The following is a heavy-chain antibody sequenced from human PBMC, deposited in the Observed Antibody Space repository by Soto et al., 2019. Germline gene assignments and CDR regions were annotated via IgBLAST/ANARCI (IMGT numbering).Heavy chain of an antibody. Sequence: GGSLRLSCAASGFTFSSYAMSWVRQAPGKGLEWVSAISGSGGSTYYADSVKGRFTISRDNSKNTLYLQMNSLRAEDTAVYYCANSRGWATTPGDYWGQGTLVTVSS. D-gene: IGHD2-15*01. V-gene: IGHV3-23*01. CDR1: GFTFSSYA. J-gene: IGHJ4*02. CDR3: ANSRGWATTPGDY. CDR2: ISGSGGST.